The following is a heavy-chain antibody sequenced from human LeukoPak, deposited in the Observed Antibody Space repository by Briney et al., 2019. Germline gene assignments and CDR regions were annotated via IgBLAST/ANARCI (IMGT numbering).Heavy chain of an antibody. Sequence: GGSLRLSCAASGFTFSSYSMNWVRQAPGKGLEWVSAIGSSGGTTYYADSVKGRFTISRDNSKITLYLEMNSLRAEDTAVYYCARGRGVYGYWYFDLWGRGTLVTVSS. CDR1: GFTFSSYS. V-gene: IGHV3-23*01. CDR2: IGSSGGTT. CDR3: ARGRGVYGYWYFDL. J-gene: IGHJ2*01. D-gene: IGHD2-15*01.